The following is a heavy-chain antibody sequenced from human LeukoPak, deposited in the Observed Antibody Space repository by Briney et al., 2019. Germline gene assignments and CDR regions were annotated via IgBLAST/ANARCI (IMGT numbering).Heavy chain of an antibody. CDR1: GFTFSSYA. J-gene: IGHJ4*02. D-gene: IGHD6-19*01. V-gene: IGHV3-23*01. CDR2: ISGSGGTT. Sequence: GGSLRLSCAASGFTFSSYAVGWVRQAPGKGLEWVASISGSGGTTHYADSVEGRFTISRDNSKNTLYLQMNSLRAEDTAVYYCAKSAVAVAGRDYWGQGTLVTVSS. CDR3: AKSAVAVAGRDY.